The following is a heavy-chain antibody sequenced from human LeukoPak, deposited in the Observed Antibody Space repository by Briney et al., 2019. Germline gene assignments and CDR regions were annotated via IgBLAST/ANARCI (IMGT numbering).Heavy chain of an antibody. D-gene: IGHD2-2*01. Sequence: ASVKVSCKASGYTFTGYYMHWVRQAPGQGLEWMGRINPNSGGTNYAQKFQGRVTMTRDTSISTAYMELSRLRSDDTAVYYCARDCSSISCYAGVDYWGQGTLVTVSS. V-gene: IGHV1-2*06. CDR1: GYTFTGYY. CDR3: ARDCSSISCYAGVDY. J-gene: IGHJ4*02. CDR2: INPNSGGT.